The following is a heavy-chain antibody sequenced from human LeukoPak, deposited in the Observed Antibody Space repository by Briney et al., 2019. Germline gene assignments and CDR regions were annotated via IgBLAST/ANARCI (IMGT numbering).Heavy chain of an antibody. CDR3: ARDVTTSNWFDP. CDR1: GGSISSGDYY. J-gene: IGHJ5*02. CDR2: IYYSGST. D-gene: IGHD4-17*01. Sequence: ASETLSLTCTVSGGSISSGDYYWSWIRQPPGKGLEWIGYIYYSGSTYYNPSLKSRVTISVDTSKNQFSLKLSSVTAADTAVYYCARDVTTSNWFDPWGQGTLVTVSS. V-gene: IGHV4-30-4*01.